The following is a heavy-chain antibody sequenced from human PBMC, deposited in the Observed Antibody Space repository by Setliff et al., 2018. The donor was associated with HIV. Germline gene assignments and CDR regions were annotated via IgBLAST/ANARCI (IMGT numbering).Heavy chain of an antibody. Sequence: SETLSLTCTVSGGSISSYYWSWIRQPPGKGLEWIGYIYYSGTTNYNPSLKSRVTISVDTSKNQFSLNLRSVTAAGTATYYCARGNYYASGLDYWGQGTLVTVSS. V-gene: IGHV4-59*01. CDR2: IYYSGTT. J-gene: IGHJ4*02. D-gene: IGHD3-10*01. CDR3: ARGNYYASGLDY. CDR1: GGSISSYY.